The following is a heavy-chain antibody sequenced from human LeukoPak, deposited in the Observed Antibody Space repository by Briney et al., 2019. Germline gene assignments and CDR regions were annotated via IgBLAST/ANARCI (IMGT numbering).Heavy chain of an antibody. D-gene: IGHD2-21*01. CDR3: ARAGSHSNYFDY. CDR1: GFTFSSYA. CDR2: ISYDGSNK. J-gene: IGHJ4*02. Sequence: GGSLRLSCAASGFTFSSYAMHWVRQAPGRGLEWVAVISYDGSNKYYADSVKGRFTISRDNSKNTLYLQMNSLSAEDTAVYYCARAGSHSNYFDYWGQGTLVTVSS. V-gene: IGHV3-30-3*01.